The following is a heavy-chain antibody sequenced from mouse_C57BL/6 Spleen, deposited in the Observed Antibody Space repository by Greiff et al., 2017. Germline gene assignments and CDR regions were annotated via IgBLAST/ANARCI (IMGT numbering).Heavy chain of an antibody. CDR2: ISSGSSTI. CDR1: GFTFSDYG. Sequence: DVKLVESGGGLVKPGGSLKLSCAASGFTFSDYGMHWVRQAPEKGLEWVAYISSGSSTIYYADTVKGRFTISRDKSNNTLYLQMISLRSEDTAMYYCARRAHNGYYAMDYWGQGTSVTVSS. D-gene: IGHD6-1*01. V-gene: IGHV5-17*03. J-gene: IGHJ4*01. CDR3: ARRAHNGYYAMDY.